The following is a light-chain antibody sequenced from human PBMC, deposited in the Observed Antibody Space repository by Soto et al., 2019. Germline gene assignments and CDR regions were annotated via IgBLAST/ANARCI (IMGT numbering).Light chain of an antibody. J-gene: IGKJ4*01. CDR1: QSVSSSF. Sequence: EIVLTQSPGTLSLSPGERATLSCRASQSVSSSFLAWYQQKPGQAPRLLIYGASSRATGIPDRFSGSGSGKDFSLTISRLEHEDVAVYYCQQYGSSPRTFGGGTKVEIK. V-gene: IGKV3-20*01. CDR3: QQYGSSPRT. CDR2: GAS.